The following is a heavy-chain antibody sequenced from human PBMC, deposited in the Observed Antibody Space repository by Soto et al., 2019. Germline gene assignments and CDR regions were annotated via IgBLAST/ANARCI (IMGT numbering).Heavy chain of an antibody. CDR1: GGTFSSYA. J-gene: IGHJ5*02. CDR2: IIPIFGTA. Sequence: QVQLVQSGAEVKKPGSSVKVSCKASGGTFSSYAISWVRQAPGQGLEWMGGIIPIFGTANYAQKFQGRVTITADKCTSTAYMELSSLGSEDTAVYYCASSYSAGGPNWFDPWGQGTLVTVSS. V-gene: IGHV1-69*06. D-gene: IGHD2-21*01. CDR3: ASSYSAGGPNWFDP.